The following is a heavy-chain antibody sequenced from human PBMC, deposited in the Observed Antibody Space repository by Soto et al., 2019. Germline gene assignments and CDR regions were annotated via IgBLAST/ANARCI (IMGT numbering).Heavy chain of an antibody. CDR1: GFTFSSYE. D-gene: IGHD4-17*01. V-gene: IGHV3-48*03. CDR3: ARDRDYGAFDI. CDR2: ISSSGSTI. J-gene: IGHJ3*02. Sequence: GGSLRLSCAASGFTFSSYEMNWVRQAPGKGLEWVSYISSSGSTIYYADSVKGRFTISRDNAKNSLYLQMNSLRAEDTAVYYCARDRDYGAFDIGGQGTMVTVSS.